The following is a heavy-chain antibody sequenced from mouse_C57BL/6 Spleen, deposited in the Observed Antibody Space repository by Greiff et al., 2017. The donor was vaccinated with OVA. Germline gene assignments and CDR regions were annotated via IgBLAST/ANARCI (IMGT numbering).Heavy chain of an antibody. Sequence: EVQLVESGPGLVKPSQSLSLTCSVTGYSITSGYYWNWIRQFPGNKLEWMGYISYDGSNNYNPSLKNRISITRDTSKNQFFLKLNSVTTEDTATYYCARAREAWFAYWGQGTLVTVSA. V-gene: IGHV3-6*01. CDR2: ISYDGSN. J-gene: IGHJ3*01. CDR3: ARAREAWFAY. CDR1: GYSITSGYY.